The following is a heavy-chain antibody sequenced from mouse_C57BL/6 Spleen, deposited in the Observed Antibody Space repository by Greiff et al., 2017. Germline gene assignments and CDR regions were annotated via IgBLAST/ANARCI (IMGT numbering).Heavy chain of an antibody. CDR2: ISGGGGNT. J-gene: IGHJ4*01. Sequence: EVHLVESGGGLVKPGGSLKLSCAASGFTFSSYTMSWVRQTPEKRLEWVATISGGGGNTYYPDSVKGRFTISRDNAKNTLYLQMSSLRSEDTALYYCASQTASYAMDYWGQGTSVTVSS. V-gene: IGHV5-9*01. CDR1: GFTFSSYT. D-gene: IGHD3-2*01. CDR3: ASQTASYAMDY.